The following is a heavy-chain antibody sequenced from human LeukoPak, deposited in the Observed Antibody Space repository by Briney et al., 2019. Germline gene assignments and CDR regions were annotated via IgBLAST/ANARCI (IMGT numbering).Heavy chain of an antibody. CDR3: ARDLSGGALGAFDI. J-gene: IGHJ3*02. V-gene: IGHV1-2*02. Sequence: SVNVSCKASGYIFTAYYIHWLRQAPGQGLEWMGWINPNSGGTSFALNFQGRVTLTRDTSISTVYMELSRLRSDETAVYYCARDLSGGALGAFDIWGQGTMVTVSS. CDR2: INPNSGGT. CDR1: GYIFTAYY. D-gene: IGHD2-15*01.